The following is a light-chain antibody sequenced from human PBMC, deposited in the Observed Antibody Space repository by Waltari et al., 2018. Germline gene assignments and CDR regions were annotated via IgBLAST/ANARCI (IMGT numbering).Light chain of an antibody. V-gene: IGLV2-14*03. CDR1: TSDIGDYNY. J-gene: IGLJ2*01. CDR3: SSYTSLTNLFVV. CDR2: AVN. Sequence: QSALTQPSSVSGSPGQSITISCTGSTSDIGDYNYVSWYQQHPGKAPKLVIYAVNNRPAGISYRFSGSKAGNTASLAISGLQAEDEADYYCSSYTSLTNLFVVFGGGTKVTVL.